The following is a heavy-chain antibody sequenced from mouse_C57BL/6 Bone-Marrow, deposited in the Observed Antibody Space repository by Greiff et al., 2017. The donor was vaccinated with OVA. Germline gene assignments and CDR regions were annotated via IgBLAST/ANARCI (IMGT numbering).Heavy chain of an antibody. V-gene: IGHV1-50*01. CDR2: IDPSDSYT. J-gene: IGHJ3*01. D-gene: IGHD2-4*01. CDR1: GYTFTSYW. Sequence: VQLQQSGPELVKPGASVKLSCKASGYTFTSYWMQWVKQRPGQGLEWIGEIDPSDSYTNYNQKFKGKATLTVDTSSSTAYMQLSSLTSEDSAVYYCAREYEGLYYDYAWFAYWGQGTLVTVSA. CDR3: AREYEGLYYDYAWFAY.